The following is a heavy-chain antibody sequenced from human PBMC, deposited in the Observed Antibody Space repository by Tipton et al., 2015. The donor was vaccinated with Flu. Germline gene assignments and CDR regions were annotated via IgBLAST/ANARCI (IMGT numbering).Heavy chain of an antibody. CDR1: GFTFDDYA. J-gene: IGHJ4*02. CDR2: ISWNSGSI. Sequence: SLRLSCAASGFTFDDYAMHWVRQAPGKGLEWVSGISWNSGSIGYADSVKGRFTISRDNAKNSLYLQMNSLRAEDTAVYYCCSSSWSGEFDYWGQGTLVTVSS. D-gene: IGHD6-13*01. V-gene: IGHV3-9*01. CDR3: CSSSWSGEFDY.